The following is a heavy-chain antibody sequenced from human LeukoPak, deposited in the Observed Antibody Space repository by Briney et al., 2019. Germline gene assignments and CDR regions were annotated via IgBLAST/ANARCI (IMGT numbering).Heavy chain of an antibody. D-gene: IGHD3-22*01. CDR3: AKDRGAPSGDSSGYPLYFDY. V-gene: IGHV3-23*01. CDR2: ISCSGGST. J-gene: IGHJ4*02. Sequence: GGSLRLSCAASGFTFSSYAMSWVRQARGKGLEWVSAISCSGGSTYYADSVKGRFTISRDNSKNTLYLQMSSLRAEDTAVYYCAKDRGAPSGDSSGYPLYFDYWGQGTLVTVSS. CDR1: GFTFSSYA.